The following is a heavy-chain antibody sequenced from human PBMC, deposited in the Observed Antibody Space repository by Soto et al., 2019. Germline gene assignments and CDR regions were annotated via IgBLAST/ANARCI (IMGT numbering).Heavy chain of an antibody. V-gene: IGHV3-30-3*01. Sequence: GGSLRLSCAASGFTFSSYAMHWVRQAPGKGLEWVAVISYDGSNKYYADSVKGRFTISRDNSKNTLYLQMNSLRAEDTAVYYCARGGSGSSWDKFDYWGQGTLVTVSS. CDR2: ISYDGSNK. CDR1: GFTFSSYA. CDR3: ARGGSGSSWDKFDY. J-gene: IGHJ4*02. D-gene: IGHD6-13*01.